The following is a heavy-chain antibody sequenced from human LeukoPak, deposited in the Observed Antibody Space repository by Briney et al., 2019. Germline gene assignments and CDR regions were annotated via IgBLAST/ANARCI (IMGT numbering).Heavy chain of an antibody. J-gene: IGHJ4*02. CDR3: AKDLRWRSFDY. D-gene: IGHD2-15*01. Sequence: PPGGSLRFSCAASGFTFSSYGMHWVRQAPGKGVEWVAVISYDGSNKYYADSVKGRFTISRDNSKNTLYLQMNSLRPEDTAVYYCAKDLRWRSFDYWGQGTLVTVSS. CDR1: GFTFSSYG. CDR2: ISYDGSNK. V-gene: IGHV3-30*18.